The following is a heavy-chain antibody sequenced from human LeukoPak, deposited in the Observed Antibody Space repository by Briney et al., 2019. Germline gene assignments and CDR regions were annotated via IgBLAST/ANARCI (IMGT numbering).Heavy chain of an antibody. J-gene: IGHJ3*02. V-gene: IGHV4-59*01. Sequence: SETLSLTCTVSGGSISSYYWSWIRQPPGKGLKWIGNIYYSGYTTYSPSLRSRVTISVDTSKNQFSLKLSSVTAADTAVYYCARRLGDAFDIWGQGTMVTVSS. CDR2: IYYSGYT. D-gene: IGHD1-26*01. CDR3: ARRLGDAFDI. CDR1: GGSISSYY.